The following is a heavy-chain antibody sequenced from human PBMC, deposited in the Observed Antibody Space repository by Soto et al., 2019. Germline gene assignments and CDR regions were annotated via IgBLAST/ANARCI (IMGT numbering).Heavy chain of an antibody. CDR2: IYYSGST. V-gene: IGHV4-31*03. Sequence: PSETLSLTCTVSGGSISSGGYYWSWIRQHPGKGLEWIGYIYYSGSTYYNPSLKSRVTISVDTSKNQFSLKLSSVTAADTAVYYCARVIDYYDSSGGPWSPPGNWFDPWGQGTLVTVSS. D-gene: IGHD3-22*01. J-gene: IGHJ5*02. CDR1: GGSISSGGYY. CDR3: ARVIDYYDSSGGPWSPPGNWFDP.